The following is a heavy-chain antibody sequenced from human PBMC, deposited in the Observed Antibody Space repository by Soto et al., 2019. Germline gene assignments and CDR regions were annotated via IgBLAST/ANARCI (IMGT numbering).Heavy chain of an antibody. D-gene: IGHD3-9*01. CDR3: ARDLRYYDILTGYYYYFDY. CDR2: IIPIFGTA. J-gene: IGHJ4*02. V-gene: IGHV1-69*06. CDR1: GGTFSSYA. Sequence: QVQLVQSGAEVKKPGSSVKVSCKASGGTFSSYAISWVRQAPGQGLEWMGGIIPIFGTANYAQKFQGRVTITADKSTSTAYMELSSLRSEDTAVYYCARDLRYYDILTGYYYYFDYWGQGTLGTVSS.